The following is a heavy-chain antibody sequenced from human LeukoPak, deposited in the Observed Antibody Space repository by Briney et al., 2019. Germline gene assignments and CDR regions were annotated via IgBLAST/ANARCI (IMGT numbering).Heavy chain of an antibody. J-gene: IGHJ6*03. V-gene: IGHV1-69*05. Sequence: SSAKVSCKASGGTFSSYAISWVRQAPGQGLEWMGGIIPIFGTANYAQKFQGRVTITTDESTSTAYMELSSLRSEDTTVYYCARHCPAGISHGDYYYYMDVWGKGTTVTVSS. CDR1: GGTFSSYA. D-gene: IGHD2-2*01. CDR2: IIPIFGTA. CDR3: ARHCPAGISHGDYYYYMDV.